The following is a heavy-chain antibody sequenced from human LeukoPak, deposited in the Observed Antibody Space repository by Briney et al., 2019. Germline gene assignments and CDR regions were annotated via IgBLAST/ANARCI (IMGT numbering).Heavy chain of an antibody. V-gene: IGHV4-39*01. CDR3: ARHDSSAFDY. Sequence: SETLSLACTVSGGSIRSSTDYWGWIRQPPGKELEWIGSIYYSGSTYYNPSLKSRVTISVDTSKNQFSLKLSSVTAADTAVYYCARHDSSAFDYWGQGTLVTVSS. CDR1: GGSIRSSTDY. J-gene: IGHJ4*02. CDR2: IYYSGST. D-gene: IGHD3-22*01.